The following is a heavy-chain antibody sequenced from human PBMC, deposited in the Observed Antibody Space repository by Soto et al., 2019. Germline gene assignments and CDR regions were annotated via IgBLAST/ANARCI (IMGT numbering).Heavy chain of an antibody. CDR1: GGSISSSSYY. D-gene: IGHD6-19*01. V-gene: IGHV4-39*01. CDR3: ARRKVAGEIYNWFDP. J-gene: IGHJ5*02. Sequence: SETLSLTCTVSGGSISSSSYYWGWIRQPPGKGLEWIGSIYYSGSTYYNPSLKSRVTISVDTSKNQFSLKLSSVTAADTAVYYCARRKVAGEIYNWFDPWGQGTLVTVSS. CDR2: IYYSGST.